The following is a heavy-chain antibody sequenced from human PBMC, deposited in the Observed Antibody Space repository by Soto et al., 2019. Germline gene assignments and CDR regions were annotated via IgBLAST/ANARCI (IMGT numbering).Heavy chain of an antibody. CDR3: SRLIEYHGFADLDY. Sequence: GGSLRLSCTASGFTSGDYAMSWFRQAPGKGLEWVSFIRSKPFGGTTQYAASVEGRFTISRDDSKNIAYLQMNSLKTDDTAVYYCSRLIEYHGFADLDYWGQGTLVTVSS. V-gene: IGHV3-49*03. J-gene: IGHJ4*02. CDR1: GFTSGDYA. CDR2: IRSKPFGGTT. D-gene: IGHD3-16*01.